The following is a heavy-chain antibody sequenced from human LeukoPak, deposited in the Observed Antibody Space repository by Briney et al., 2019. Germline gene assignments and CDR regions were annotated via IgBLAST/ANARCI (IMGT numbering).Heavy chain of an antibody. D-gene: IGHD3-9*01. Sequence: GGSLRLSCAASGFIFGDYVMSWVRQAPGKGLEWISYINHDGQRIYYAESVRGRFTISRDNGRNSLYLQMNSLRDEDAALYYCARDYDWAFDFWGQGTPVTVSS. CDR3: ARDYDWAFDF. V-gene: IGHV3-48*02. CDR2: INHDGQRI. J-gene: IGHJ4*02. CDR1: GFIFGDYV.